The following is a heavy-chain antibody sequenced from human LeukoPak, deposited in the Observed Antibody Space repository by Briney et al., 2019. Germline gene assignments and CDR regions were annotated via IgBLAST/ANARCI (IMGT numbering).Heavy chain of an antibody. D-gene: IGHD1-26*01. Sequence: ASVKVSCKASGYTFTDYYMHWVRQAPGQGLEWMGRINPNSGGTNYAQKFQGRVTMTRDTSISTAYMELSRLRSDDTAVYYCARESPVRGVGATDYWGQGTRVTVSS. CDR2: INPNSGGT. CDR1: GYTFTDYY. CDR3: ARESPVRGVGATDY. V-gene: IGHV1-2*06. J-gene: IGHJ4*02.